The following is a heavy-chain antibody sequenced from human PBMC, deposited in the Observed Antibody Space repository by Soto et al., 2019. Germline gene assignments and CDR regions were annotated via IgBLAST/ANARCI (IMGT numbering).Heavy chain of an antibody. V-gene: IGHV1-18*01. Sequence: QVQLVQSGAEVKKPGASVKVSCKASGYTFTSYGISWVRQAPGQGLEWMGWISANNGNTKYAQNFQGRVTMTTDTSTSTAYMELRSLRSEDPAVYYCAREYSPGLFDPWGPGTLVTDSS. D-gene: IGHD2-15*01. CDR1: GYTFTSYG. J-gene: IGHJ5*02. CDR2: ISANNGNT. CDR3: AREYSPGLFDP.